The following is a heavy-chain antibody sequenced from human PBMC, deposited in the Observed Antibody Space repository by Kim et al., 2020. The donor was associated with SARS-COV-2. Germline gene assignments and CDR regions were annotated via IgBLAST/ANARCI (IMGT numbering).Heavy chain of an antibody. CDR3: ARDVGYGDYYYYGMDV. J-gene: IGHJ6*02. Sequence: SVKVSCKASGGTFSSYAISWVRQAPGQGLEWMGGIIPIFGTANYAQKFQGRVTITADESTSTAYMELSSLRSEDTAVYYCARDVGYGDYYYYGMDVWGQGTTVTVSS. D-gene: IGHD4-17*01. V-gene: IGHV1-69*13. CDR2: IIPIFGTA. CDR1: GGTFSSYA.